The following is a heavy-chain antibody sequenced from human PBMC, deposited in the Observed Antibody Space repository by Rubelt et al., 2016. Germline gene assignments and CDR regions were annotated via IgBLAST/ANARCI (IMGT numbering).Heavy chain of an antibody. V-gene: IGHV3-53*04. J-gene: IGHJ3*02. CDR2: IYSGGST. D-gene: IGHD3-22*01. CDR1: GFTVSSNY. Sequence: GGSLRLSCAASGFTVSSNYMSWVRQAPGKELEWVSVIYSGGSTYYADSVKGRFTISRHNSKNTLYLQMNSLRAEDTAVYYCAREADSSGYYYAAFDIWGQGTMVTVSS. CDR3: AREADSSGYYYAAFDI.